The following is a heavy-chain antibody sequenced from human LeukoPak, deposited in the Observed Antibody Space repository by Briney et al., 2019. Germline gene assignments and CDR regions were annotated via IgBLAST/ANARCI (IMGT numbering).Heavy chain of an antibody. D-gene: IGHD3-9*01. CDR3: AKDGGYDILTGYYPHYYYYGMDV. J-gene: IGHJ6*02. Sequence: GGSLRLSCAASGFTFSSYAMSWVRQAPGKGLEWVSAISGSGGSTYYADSVKGRFTISRDNSKNTLYLQMNSLRAEDTAVYYCAKDGGYDILTGYYPHYYYYGMDVWGQGTTVTVSS. CDR1: GFTFSSYA. CDR2: ISGSGGST. V-gene: IGHV3-23*01.